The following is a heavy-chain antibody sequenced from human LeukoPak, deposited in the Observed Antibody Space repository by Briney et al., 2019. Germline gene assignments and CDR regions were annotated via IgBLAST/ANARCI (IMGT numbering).Heavy chain of an antibody. CDR2: INHSGGT. Sequence: SETLSLTCAVYGGSFSGYYWSWIRQPPGKGLEWIGEINHSGGTNYNPSLKSRVTISVDTSKNQFSLKLSSVTAADTAVYYCARHKGYYYGSGSYDWFDPWGQGTLVTVSS. CDR3: ARHKGYYYGSGSYDWFDP. CDR1: GGSFSGYY. V-gene: IGHV4-34*01. J-gene: IGHJ5*02. D-gene: IGHD3-10*01.